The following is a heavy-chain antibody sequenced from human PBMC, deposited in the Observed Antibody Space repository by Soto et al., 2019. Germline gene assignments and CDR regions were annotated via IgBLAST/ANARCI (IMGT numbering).Heavy chain of an antibody. D-gene: IGHD3-22*01. CDR2: ISYDGSNK. CDR3: ARAHRDSSGYLTFDY. J-gene: IGHJ4*02. CDR1: GFTFSSYA. Sequence: QVQLVESGGGVVQPGRSLRLSCAASGFTFSSYAMHWVRQAPGKGLEWVAVISYDGSNKYYADSVKGRFTISRDNSKNTRYLQMNSLRAEDTAVYYCARAHRDSSGYLTFDYWGQGTLVTVSS. V-gene: IGHV3-30-3*01.